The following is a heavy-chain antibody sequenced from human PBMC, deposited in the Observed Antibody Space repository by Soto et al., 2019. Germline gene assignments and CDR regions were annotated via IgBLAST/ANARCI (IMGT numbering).Heavy chain of an antibody. J-gene: IGHJ6*02. D-gene: IGHD2-15*01. V-gene: IGHV4-34*01. CDR1: GGCFSGYY. CDR3: ARARYCSGGNCYLARKYYGMDV. CDR2: INHSGST. Sequence: QVQLQQWGAGLLKPSETLSLTCAVYGGCFSGYYWSWIRQPPGKGLEWIGEINHSGSTNYNPSLTSRVTISVDTSKNQFSLKLSSVTAADTAMYYCARARYCSGGNCYLARKYYGMDVWGQGTTVTFSS.